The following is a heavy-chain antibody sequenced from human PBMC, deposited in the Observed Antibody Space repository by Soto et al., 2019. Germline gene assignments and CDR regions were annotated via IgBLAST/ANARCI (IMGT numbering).Heavy chain of an antibody. CDR1: GFTFSSYA. D-gene: IGHD4-17*01. CDR3: ARDGGYGGKVLRWYFDL. CDR2: ISYDGSNK. Sequence: QVQLVESGGGVVQPGRSLRLSCAAPGFTFSSYAMHWVRQAPGKGLEWVAVISYDGSNKYYADSVKGRFTISRDNSKNTLYLQMNSLRAEDTAVYYCARDGGYGGKVLRWYFDLRGRGTLVTVSS. J-gene: IGHJ2*01. V-gene: IGHV3-30-3*01.